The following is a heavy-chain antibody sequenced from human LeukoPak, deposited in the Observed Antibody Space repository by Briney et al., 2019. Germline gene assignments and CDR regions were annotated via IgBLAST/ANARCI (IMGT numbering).Heavy chain of an antibody. CDR1: GFTFSDYY. J-gene: IGHJ4*02. Sequence: GGSLRLSCAASGFTFSDYYMSWIRQAPGKGLEWVSYISSSGSTIYCADSVKGRFTISRDNAKNSLYLQINSLRAEDTALYYCATAPSRITLFGVVPYYFDYWGQGSLVTVSS. CDR2: ISSSGSTI. V-gene: IGHV3-11*01. D-gene: IGHD3-3*01. CDR3: ATAPSRITLFGVVPYYFDY.